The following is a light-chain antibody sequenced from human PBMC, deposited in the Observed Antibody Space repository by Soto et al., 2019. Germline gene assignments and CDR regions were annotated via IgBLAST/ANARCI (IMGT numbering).Light chain of an antibody. CDR1: QSISTW. CDR3: QQYASYSRT. V-gene: IGKV1-5*01. Sequence: DIQMTQSPSTLSASVGDRVTITCRTSQSISTWLAWYQQKPGKAPKLLIYDASSLQGGVPSRFSGSGSGTEFTLTISSLHPDDFATYYCQQYASYSRTFGQGTEVEIK. J-gene: IGKJ1*01. CDR2: DAS.